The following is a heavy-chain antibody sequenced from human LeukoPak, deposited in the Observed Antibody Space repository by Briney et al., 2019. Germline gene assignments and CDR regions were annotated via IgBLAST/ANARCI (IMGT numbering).Heavy chain of an antibody. CDR1: GFTFISYG. CDR2: MNTDGSST. V-gene: IGHV3-74*01. J-gene: IGHJ4*01. D-gene: IGHD2-21*02. Sequence: PGGSLRLSCAVSGFTFISYGMQWVRQAPGKGLVWVSRMNTDGSSTTYADSVKGRFTISRDNAKNTLYLEMNSLRAEDTAVYYCARELPREVTLDYWGQGTLVTVSS. CDR3: ARELPREVTLDY.